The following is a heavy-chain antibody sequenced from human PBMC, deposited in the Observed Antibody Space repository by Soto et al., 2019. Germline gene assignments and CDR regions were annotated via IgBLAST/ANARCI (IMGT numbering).Heavy chain of an antibody. D-gene: IGHD5-12*01. CDR3: ARGLQTPIPSP. CDR1: GGTFSNSV. J-gene: IGHJ5*02. V-gene: IGHV1-69*13. CDR2: IIPLFDTK. Sequence: SVKVSCKASGGTFSNSVISWLRQAPGQGLEWMGGIIPLFDTKNYAQKLQGRLTFSADESTSTAYIELSSLRSEDTAVYYCARGLQTPIPSPWGQGTLVTVSS.